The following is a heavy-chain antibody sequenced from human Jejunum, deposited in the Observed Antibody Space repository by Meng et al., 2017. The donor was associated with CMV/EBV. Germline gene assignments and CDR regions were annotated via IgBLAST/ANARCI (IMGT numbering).Heavy chain of an antibody. CDR2: FYARGST. CDR1: GDAISGGNYY. CDR3: ARNEDGYFDY. D-gene: IGHD1-1*01. Sequence: GSVSGDAISGGNYYGSWIRQPAGKGLEWVGRFYARGSTHYNAALKGRVTVSVDTSKNQFSLQLTSVTDADTAVYYCARNEDGYFDYWGQGILVTVSS. V-gene: IGHV4-61*02. J-gene: IGHJ4*02.